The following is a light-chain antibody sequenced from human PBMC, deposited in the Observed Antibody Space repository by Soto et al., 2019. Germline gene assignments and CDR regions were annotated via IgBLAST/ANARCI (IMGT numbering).Light chain of an antibody. J-gene: IGKJ1*01. CDR3: QQYNGYWT. Sequence: DIQMTQSPSTLSASVGDRVTITCRASQSISGSLACYQQKPGKAPKRLIYEASNLKSGVQSRFSGSGSGTEYPITISILQPDDSASYYCQQYNGYWTFGQGTRVEIK. V-gene: IGKV1-5*03. CDR1: QSISGS. CDR2: EAS.